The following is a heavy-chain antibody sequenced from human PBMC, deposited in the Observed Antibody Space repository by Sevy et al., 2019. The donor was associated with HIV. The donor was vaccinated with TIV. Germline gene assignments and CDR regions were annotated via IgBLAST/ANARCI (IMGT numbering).Heavy chain of an antibody. CDR1: GFTFSNYG. CDR3: ARGGDFNDRSAKRDFDY. J-gene: IGHJ4*02. V-gene: IGHV3-33*01. CDR2: IWNDGSSK. D-gene: IGHD3-22*01. Sequence: GESLKISCAASGFTFSNYGMHWLRQAPGKGLEWVALIWNDGSSKYYADSVKGRFTISRDNSKNTLYLQMNSLRVEDTAVYFCARGGDFNDRSAKRDFDYWGQGTLVTVSS.